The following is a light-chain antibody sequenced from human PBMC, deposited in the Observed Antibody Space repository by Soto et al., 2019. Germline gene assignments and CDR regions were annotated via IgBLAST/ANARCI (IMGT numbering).Light chain of an antibody. CDR1: NSNIGAGSG. CDR3: QSFDSSLTGLI. V-gene: IGLV1-40*01. CDR2: ANT. Sequence: QSVLTQPPSVTGAPGQRVTISCTGNNSNIGAGSGVNWYQQFPDKAPKLLIYANTHRPSGVPDRFSGSTSATSASLAITGLQTQDEAAYYCQSFDSSLTGLIFGGGTKVTVL. J-gene: IGLJ2*01.